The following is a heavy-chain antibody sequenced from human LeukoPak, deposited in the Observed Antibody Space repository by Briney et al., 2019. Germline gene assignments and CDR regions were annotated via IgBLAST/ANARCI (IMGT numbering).Heavy chain of an antibody. V-gene: IGHV3-23*01. CDR2: ISGGGDGT. CDR3: AKDQGFYGSGSYKEYFQY. Sequence: GGSLRLSCAASGFTFSSYAMSWVRQAPGKGLEWVSAISGGGDGTYYADSVKGRFTTSRDNSKNTLYLQMNSLRAEDTAVYYCAKDQGFYGSGSYKEYFQYWGQGTLVTVSS. CDR1: GFTFSSYA. J-gene: IGHJ1*01. D-gene: IGHD3-10*01.